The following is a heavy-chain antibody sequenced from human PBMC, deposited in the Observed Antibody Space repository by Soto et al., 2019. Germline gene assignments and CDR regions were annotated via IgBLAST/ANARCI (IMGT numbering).Heavy chain of an antibody. D-gene: IGHD6-19*01. J-gene: IGHJ4*02. Sequence: EVQLVESGGGLVKPGGSLRLSCAASGFTFSSYSMNWVRQAPGKGLEWVSSISSSSSYIYYADSVKGRFTISRDNAKNSLYLQMNSLRAEDTAVYYCARDRDAVAGTGPVDYWGQGTLVTVSS. V-gene: IGHV3-21*01. CDR1: GFTFSSYS. CDR2: ISSSSSYI. CDR3: ARDRDAVAGTGPVDY.